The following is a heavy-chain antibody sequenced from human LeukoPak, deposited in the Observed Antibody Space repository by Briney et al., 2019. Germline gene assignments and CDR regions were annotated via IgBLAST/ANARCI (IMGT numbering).Heavy chain of an antibody. J-gene: IGHJ6*04. CDR2: ISRSGSTK. CDR1: GLTFSDYN. CDR3: AELGITMIGGV. D-gene: IGHD3-10*02. V-gene: IGHV3-11*04. Sequence: GGSLRLSCAASGLTFSDYNMRWIRQAPGKGLEWVSSISRSGSTKYYAASVRGRFTISRDNAKISLYLQMNSLRAVDTAVYYCAELGITMIGGVWGKGTTVTISS.